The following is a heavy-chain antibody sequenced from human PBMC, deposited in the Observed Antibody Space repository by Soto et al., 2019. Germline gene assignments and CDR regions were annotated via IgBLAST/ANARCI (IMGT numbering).Heavy chain of an antibody. CDR1: GYTFTSYG. D-gene: IGHD3-22*01. J-gene: IGHJ3*02. CDR2: ISAYNGNT. V-gene: IGHV1-18*04. Sequence: QVQLVQSGAEVKKPGASVKVSCKASGYTFTSYGISWVRQAPGQGLEWMGWISAYNGNTNYAQKLQGRVTMTTDTATSTAYMELRSLRSDDTAVYYCARDYYDSSEGAGDAFDIWGQGTMVTVSS. CDR3: ARDYYDSSEGAGDAFDI.